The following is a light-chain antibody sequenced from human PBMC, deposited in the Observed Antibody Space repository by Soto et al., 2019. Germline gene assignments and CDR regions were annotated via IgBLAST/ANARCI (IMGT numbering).Light chain of an antibody. CDR3: AAWDDSLRGWV. V-gene: IGLV1-47*01. J-gene: IGLJ3*02. CDR2: RDN. Sequence: QSVLTQPPSASGTPGQRVTISCSESSSSIGSNYIYWYQQLPGTAPKLLIYRDNQRPSGVPDRFSGSKSGTSASLAISGLRSEDEAAYYCAAWDDSLRGWVFGGGTKLTVL. CDR1: SSSIGSNY.